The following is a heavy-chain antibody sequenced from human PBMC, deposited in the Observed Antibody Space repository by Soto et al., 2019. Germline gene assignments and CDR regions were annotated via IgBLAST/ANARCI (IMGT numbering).Heavy chain of an antibody. J-gene: IGHJ4*02. CDR2: ISVSAGST. CDR1: GFTFSSYA. D-gene: IGHD3-10*01. V-gene: IGHV3-23*01. CDR3: AKDLVGSWTDYFDS. Sequence: PGGSLRLSCAASGFTFSSYAMSWVRQAPREGQEYVSGISVSAGSTNYADSVKGRFTISIDNSKNTLYLEMTNLRAEDTAVYYCAKDLVGSWTDYFDSWGQGTLVTVSS.